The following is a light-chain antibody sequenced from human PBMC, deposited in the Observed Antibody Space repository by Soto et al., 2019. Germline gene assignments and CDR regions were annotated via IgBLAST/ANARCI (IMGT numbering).Light chain of an antibody. CDR3: QQYGSSGT. V-gene: IGKV1-5*03. CDR1: QSISSW. CDR2: KAS. Sequence: DSKRNQDPSNLPASVGDRVTIAFRVSQSISSWLAWYQQKPGKAPKLLIYKASTLKSGVPSRFSGSGSGTDFTLTISRLEPEDFSVYYCQQYGSSGTFGQGTKVDIK. J-gene: IGKJ1*01.